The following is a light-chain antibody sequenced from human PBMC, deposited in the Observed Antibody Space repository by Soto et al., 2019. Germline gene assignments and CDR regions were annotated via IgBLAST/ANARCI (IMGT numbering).Light chain of an antibody. CDR2: DVS. CDR3: CSYAGSYTSGPYV. Sequence: QSALTQPSSVSGSPGQSVTISCTGTSSDVGGYNYVSWYQQHPGKAPKLMIYDVSKRPSGVPDRFFGSKSGNTASLTVSGLQAEDEGDYYCCSYAGSYTSGPYVFGTGTKLTVL. J-gene: IGLJ1*01. CDR1: SSDVGGYNY. V-gene: IGLV2-11*01.